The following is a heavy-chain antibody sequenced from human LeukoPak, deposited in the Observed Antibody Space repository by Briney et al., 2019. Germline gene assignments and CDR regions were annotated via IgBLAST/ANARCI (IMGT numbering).Heavy chain of an antibody. CDR3: ARDFHYYGSGSYWDWFDP. J-gene: IGHJ5*02. D-gene: IGHD3-10*01. CDR2: IYTSGST. CDR1: GGSISSYY. V-gene: IGHV4-4*07. Sequence: SETLSLTCTVSGGSISSYYWSWIPQPAGKGLEWIGRIYTSGSTNYNPSLNSRVTMSVDTSKNQFSLKLSSVTAADTAVYYCARDFHYYGSGSYWDWFDPWGQGTLVTVSS.